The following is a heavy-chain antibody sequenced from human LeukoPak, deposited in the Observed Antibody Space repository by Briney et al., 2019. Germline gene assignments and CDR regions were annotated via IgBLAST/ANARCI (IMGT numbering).Heavy chain of an antibody. Sequence: PGGSLRLSCAASGFTFSSYGMHWVRQAPGKGLEWVAFIRYDGSNKYYADSVKGRFTISRDNSKNTLYLQMNSLRAEDTAVYYCAKDPLWFGELLLGDAFDIWGQGTMVTVSS. V-gene: IGHV3-30*02. CDR3: AKDPLWFGELLLGDAFDI. CDR2: IRYDGSNK. CDR1: GFTFSSYG. D-gene: IGHD3-10*01. J-gene: IGHJ3*02.